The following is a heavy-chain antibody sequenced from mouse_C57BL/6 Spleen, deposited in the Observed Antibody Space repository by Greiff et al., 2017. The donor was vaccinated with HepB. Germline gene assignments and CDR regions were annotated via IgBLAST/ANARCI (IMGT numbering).Heavy chain of an antibody. CDR3: ARGGSYDAMDY. V-gene: IGHV3-6*01. CDR2: ISYDGSN. CDR1: GYSITSGYY. Sequence: EVKLEESGPGLVKPSQSLSLTCSVTGYSITSGYYWNWIRQFPGNKLEWMGYISYDGSNNYNPSLKNRISITRDTSKNQFFLKLNSVTTEDTATYYCARGGSYDAMDYWGQGTSVTVSS. D-gene: IGHD6-1*01. J-gene: IGHJ4*01.